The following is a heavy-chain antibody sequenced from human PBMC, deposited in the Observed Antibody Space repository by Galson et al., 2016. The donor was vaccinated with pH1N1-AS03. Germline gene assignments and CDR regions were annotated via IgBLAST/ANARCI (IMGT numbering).Heavy chain of an antibody. CDR3: ARETVVGTGFEY. CDR2: ISSDGSNK. J-gene: IGHJ4*02. CDR1: GFTFSPYA. D-gene: IGHD6-19*01. Sequence: SLRLSCAGSGFTFSPYAMHWVRRAPGKGLEWVAVISSDGSNKYYSDSGKGRFTISRDNSKSTLYLQMNSLRAEDSAVYYCARETVVGTGFEYWGQGTLVTVSS. V-gene: IGHV3-30*04.